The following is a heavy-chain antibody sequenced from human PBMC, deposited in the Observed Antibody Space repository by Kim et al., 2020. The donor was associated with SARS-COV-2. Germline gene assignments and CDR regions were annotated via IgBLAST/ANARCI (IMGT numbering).Heavy chain of an antibody. J-gene: IGHJ4*03. D-gene: IGHD3-3*01. CDR3: AKGVSITIFGVVIRPVLPECYFGY. Sequence: GGSLRLSCAASGFTFSSYAMSWVRQAPGKGLEWVSAISGSGGSTYYADSVKGRFTISRDNSKNTLYLQMNSLRAEDTAVYYCAKGVSITIFGVVIRPVLPECYFGYWCRGTLVTVSS. CDR1: GFTFSSYA. V-gene: IGHV3-23*01. CDR2: ISGSGGST.